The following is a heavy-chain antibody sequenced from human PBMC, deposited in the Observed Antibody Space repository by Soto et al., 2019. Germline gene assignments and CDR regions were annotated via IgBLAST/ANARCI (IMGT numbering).Heavy chain of an antibody. CDR3: ARALIDYYDSSGIDY. J-gene: IGHJ4*02. CDR1: GGSISSGGYY. D-gene: IGHD3-22*01. Sequence: NPSETLSLTCTVSGGSISSGGYYWSWIRQHPGKGLEWIGYIYYSGSTYYRPSLKSRVTISVDTSKNQFSLKLSSVTAADTAVYYCARALIDYYDSSGIDYWGQGTLITVSS. CDR2: IYYSGST. V-gene: IGHV4-31*03.